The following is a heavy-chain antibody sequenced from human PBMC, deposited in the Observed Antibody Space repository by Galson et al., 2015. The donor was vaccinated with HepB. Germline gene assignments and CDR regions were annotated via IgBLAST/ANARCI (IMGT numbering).Heavy chain of an antibody. CDR3: ARGSYYDSTTNYWDY. Sequence: QSGAEVKKPGESLKISCKGSGYAFTTYWIGWVRQMPGKGLEWMGIFYPGDSDTRYSPPFQGQVTMSADKSISTDYQQWSSLKASDTVMYYCARGSYYDSTTNYWDYWGQATLVTVSS. CDR2: FYPGDSDT. CDR1: GYAFTTYW. J-gene: IGHJ4*02. D-gene: IGHD3-22*01. V-gene: IGHV5-51*01.